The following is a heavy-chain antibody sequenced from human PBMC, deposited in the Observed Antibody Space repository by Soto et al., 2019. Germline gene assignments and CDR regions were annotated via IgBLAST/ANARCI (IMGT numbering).Heavy chain of an antibody. V-gene: IGHV4-59*08. Sequence: SETLSLTCTVSGGSISSYYWSWIRQPPGKGLEWIGYIYYSGSINYNPSLKSRVTISVDTSKNQFSLKLSSVTAADTAVYYCARHGGYSSSWYDYWGQGTLVTVSS. J-gene: IGHJ4*02. D-gene: IGHD6-13*01. CDR1: GGSISSYY. CDR2: IYYSGSI. CDR3: ARHGGYSSSWYDY.